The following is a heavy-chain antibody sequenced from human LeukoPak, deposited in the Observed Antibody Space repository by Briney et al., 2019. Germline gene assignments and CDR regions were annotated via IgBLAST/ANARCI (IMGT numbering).Heavy chain of an antibody. CDR2: FKSKTDGGTT. Sequence: GGSLRLSCAASGFTFSNAWMSRVRQAPGKGLEWVGRFKSKTDGGTTDYAAPVKGRFTISRDDSKNTLYLQMNSLKTEDTAVYYCTTDGPEGQDRYFDLWGRGTLVSVSS. J-gene: IGHJ2*01. CDR3: TTDGPEGQDRYFDL. CDR1: GFTFSNAW. V-gene: IGHV3-15*01.